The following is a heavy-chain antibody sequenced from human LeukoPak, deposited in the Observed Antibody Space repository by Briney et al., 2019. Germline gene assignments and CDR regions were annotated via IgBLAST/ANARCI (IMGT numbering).Heavy chain of an antibody. CDR1: GGYITDYY. Sequence: PSETLSLTCTVSGGYITDYYWTWIRQPPGKGLERIWYIYYSGSTDYNPSLKSRVTISVDTSKNQFSLRLSSVTAADTAVYYCARDSDYGDYPTCDYWGQGTLVTVSS. J-gene: IGHJ4*02. CDR3: ARDSDYGDYPTCDY. D-gene: IGHD4-17*01. V-gene: IGHV4-59*01. CDR2: IYYSGST.